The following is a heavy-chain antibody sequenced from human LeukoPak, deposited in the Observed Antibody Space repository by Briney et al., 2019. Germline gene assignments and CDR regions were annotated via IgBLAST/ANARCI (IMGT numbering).Heavy chain of an antibody. J-gene: IGHJ4*02. V-gene: IGHV3-72*01. Sequence: GGSLRLSCAASGFTLSDHYMDWVRQAPGKGLEWVGRTRNKANSYTTEYAASVKGRFTISRDDSKNSLYLQMNSLKTEDTAVYYCARETYGDYWLDYWGQGTLVTVSS. CDR2: TRNKANSYTT. CDR3: ARETYGDYWLDY. CDR1: GFTLSDHY. D-gene: IGHD4-17*01.